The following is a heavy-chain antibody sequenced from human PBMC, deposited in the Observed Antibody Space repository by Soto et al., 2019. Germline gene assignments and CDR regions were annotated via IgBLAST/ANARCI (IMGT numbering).Heavy chain of an antibody. CDR2: ISYSGIT. V-gene: IGHV4-28*03. J-gene: IGHJ4*02. D-gene: IGHD4-17*01. Sequence: SETLSLTCAVSGAPNTSNNWWAWLRRSPGKGLEYIGYISYSGITYYNPSLKSRVTISRDTSKNQFSLKLSSVTAADTVVYYCAGDQGNSLRWVYWGRGTLVT. CDR1: GAPNTSNNW. CDR3: AGDQGNSLRWVY.